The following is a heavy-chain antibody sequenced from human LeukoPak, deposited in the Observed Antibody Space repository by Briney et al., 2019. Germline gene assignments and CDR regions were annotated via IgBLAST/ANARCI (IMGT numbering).Heavy chain of an antibody. V-gene: IGHV1-69*05. CDR1: GGTFSSYA. CDR2: IIPIFGTA. CDR3: ARGLRLGELSLYPGY. D-gene: IGHD3-16*02. J-gene: IGHJ4*02. Sequence: SVKVSCKASGGTFSSYAISWVRQAPGQGLEWMGGIIPIFGTANYAQKFQGRVAITTDESTSTAYMELSSLRSEDTAVYYCARGLRLGELSLYPGYWGQGTLVTVSP.